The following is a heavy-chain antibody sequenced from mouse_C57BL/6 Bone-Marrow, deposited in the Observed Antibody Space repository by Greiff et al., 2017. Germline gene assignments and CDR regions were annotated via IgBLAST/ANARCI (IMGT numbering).Heavy chain of an antibody. Sequence: QVQLQQPGAELVKPGASVKMSCKASGYTFTSYWITWVKQRPGQGLEWIGEIYPGSGSTNYNEKFKSKATLTVDTSSSTAYMQLSSLTSEDSAVXYCARFDGCYVCLAYWGQGTLVTVSA. J-gene: IGHJ3*01. D-gene: IGHD2-3*01. CDR3: ARFDGCYVCLAY. CDR1: GYTFTSYW. CDR2: IYPGSGST. V-gene: IGHV1-55*01.